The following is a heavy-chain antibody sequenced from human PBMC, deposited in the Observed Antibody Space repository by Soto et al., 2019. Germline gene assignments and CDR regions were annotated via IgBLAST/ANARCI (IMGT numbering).Heavy chain of an antibody. Sequence: GGSLRLSCAASGFTFSSYAMSWVRQAPGKGLEWVSAISGSGGSTYYADSVKGQFTISRDNSKNTLYLQMNSLRAEDTAVYYCAKWGVVVVTASPFDYWGQGTLVTVSS. CDR2: ISGSGGST. D-gene: IGHD2-21*02. J-gene: IGHJ4*02. V-gene: IGHV3-23*01. CDR3: AKWGVVVVTASPFDY. CDR1: GFTFSSYA.